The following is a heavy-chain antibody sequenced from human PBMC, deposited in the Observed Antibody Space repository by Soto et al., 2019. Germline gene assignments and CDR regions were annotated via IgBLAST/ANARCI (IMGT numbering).Heavy chain of an antibody. J-gene: IGHJ4*02. V-gene: IGHV4-4*07. CDR2: IHSSGST. Sequence: XATLSLTCNVSGGSISTNYWSWIRLPAGKGLEWIGHIHSSGSTNYNPSPKSRVTMSVDTSKNQFSLKLSSVTAADTAVYYCARGGSGYRFAYWGQGTLVTVSS. CDR3: ARGGSGYRFAY. CDR1: GGSISTNY. D-gene: IGHD3-22*01.